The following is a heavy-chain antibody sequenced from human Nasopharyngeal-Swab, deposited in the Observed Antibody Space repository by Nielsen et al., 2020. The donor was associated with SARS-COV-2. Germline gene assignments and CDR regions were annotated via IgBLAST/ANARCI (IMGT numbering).Heavy chain of an antibody. CDR2: ISGGGST. CDR1: GASISDYY. CDR3: ASGLDGLEY. D-gene: IGHD2-2*03. J-gene: IGHJ4*02. Sequence: SETLSLTCTVSGASISDYYWSWIRQPPGKGLEWIGYISGGGSTNYNPSLKSRVSMSVDTSKNHFSLKLNSVSAADTALYYCASGLDGLEYWGQGTLVSVSS. V-gene: IGHV4-59*13.